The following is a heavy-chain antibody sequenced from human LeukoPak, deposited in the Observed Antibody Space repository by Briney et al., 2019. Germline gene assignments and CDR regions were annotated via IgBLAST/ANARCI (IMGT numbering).Heavy chain of an antibody. D-gene: IGHD6-13*01. J-gene: IGHJ1*01. CDR1: GFTFSSYG. CDR2: ISYDGSNK. Sequence: PGGSLRLSCAASGFTFSSYGMHWVRQAPGKGLEWVAVISYDGSNKYYADSVKGRFTISRDNSKNTLYLQMNSLRAEDTAVYYCAKGQQLPPATEYFQHWGQGTLVTVSS. CDR3: AKGQQLPPATEYFQH. V-gene: IGHV3-30*18.